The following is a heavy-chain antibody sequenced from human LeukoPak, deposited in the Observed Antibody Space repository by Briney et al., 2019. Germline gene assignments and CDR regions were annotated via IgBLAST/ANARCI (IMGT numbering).Heavy chain of an antibody. J-gene: IGHJ4*02. CDR3: AKGHYSGWSSFDY. CDR2: IRYDGSNK. CDR1: GFTFSSYG. V-gene: IGHV3-30*02. D-gene: IGHD6-19*01. Sequence: GGSLRLSCAASGFTFSSYGMHWVRQAPGKGLEWVAFIRYDGSNKYDADSVKGRFTISRDNSKNTLYLQMNSLRAEDTAVYYCAKGHYSGWSSFDYWGQGTLVTVSS.